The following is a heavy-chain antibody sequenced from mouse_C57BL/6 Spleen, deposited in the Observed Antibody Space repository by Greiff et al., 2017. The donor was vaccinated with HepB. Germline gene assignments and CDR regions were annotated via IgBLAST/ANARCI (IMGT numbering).Heavy chain of an antibody. Sequence: QVQLQQPGAELVRPGTSVKLSCKASGYTFTSYWMHWVKQRPGQGLEWIGVIDPSDSYTNYNQKFKGKATLTVDTSSSTAYMQLSSLTSEDSAVYYCARGGTDAMDYWGQGTSVTVSS. CDR2: IDPSDSYT. D-gene: IGHD3-1*01. CDR3: ARGGTDAMDY. V-gene: IGHV1-59*01. CDR1: GYTFTSYW. J-gene: IGHJ4*01.